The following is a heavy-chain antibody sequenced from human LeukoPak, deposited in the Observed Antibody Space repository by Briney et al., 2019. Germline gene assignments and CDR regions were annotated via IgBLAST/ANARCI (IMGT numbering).Heavy chain of an antibody. CDR1: GYTFTGYY. CDR3: ARSMDTAMVHFDY. D-gene: IGHD5-18*01. V-gene: IGHV1-2*02. J-gene: IGHJ4*02. CDR2: INPNSGGT. Sequence: ASVKVSCKASGYTFTGYYMHWVRQAPGQGLEWMGWINPNSGGTNYAQKFQGRVTMTRDTSISTAYMELSRLRSDDTAVYYCARSMDTAMVHFDYWGQGTLVTVSS.